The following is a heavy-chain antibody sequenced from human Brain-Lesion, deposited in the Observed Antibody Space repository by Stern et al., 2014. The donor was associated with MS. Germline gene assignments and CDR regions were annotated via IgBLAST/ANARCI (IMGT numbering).Heavy chain of an antibody. CDR3: ARRVLVAMGGYPKTLDV. CDR2: IKEDGSER. Sequence: QLVQSGGVLVQPGGSLKLSCAASGFTFSRNWMTWVRQAPGKGLEGVANIKEDGSERFYVDSVKGRFTMSRDNAKDSLYLQMNSLRAEDTAVYYCARRVLVAMGGYPKTLDVWGRGTTVTVSS. J-gene: IGHJ6*02. V-gene: IGHV3-7*01. D-gene: IGHD2-2*01. CDR1: GFTFSRNW.